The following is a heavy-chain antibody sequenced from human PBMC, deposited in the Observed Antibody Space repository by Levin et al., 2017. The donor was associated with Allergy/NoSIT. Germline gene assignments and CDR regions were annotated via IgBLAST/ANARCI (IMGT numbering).Heavy chain of an antibody. CDR1: GFTFSSYS. J-gene: IGHJ4*02. CDR3: ASGVSLRYFDWVSEFDY. D-gene: IGHD3-9*01. Sequence: PGESLKISCAASGFTFSSYSMNWVRQAPGKGLEWVSYISSSSSTIYYADSVKGRFTISRDNAKNSLYLQMNSLRAEDTAVYYCASGVSLRYFDWVSEFDYWGQGTLVTVSS. CDR2: ISSSSSTI. V-gene: IGHV3-48*01.